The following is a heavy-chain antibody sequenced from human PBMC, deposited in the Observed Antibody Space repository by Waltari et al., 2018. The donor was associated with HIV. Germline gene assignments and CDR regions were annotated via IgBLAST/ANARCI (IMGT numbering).Heavy chain of an antibody. CDR1: GGSFRGYY. CDR3: ARGLPSSGHAFDI. CDR2: INQSGST. J-gene: IGHJ3*02. D-gene: IGHD3-22*01. V-gene: IGHV4-34*01. Sequence: QVQLQQWGAGLLMPSETLSLTCAVYGGSFRGYYWSWIRQTPGKGLEWIGEINQSGSTNYNPSLRSRVTISVDTSKNQFSRERSSVTAADTAVYYGARGLPSSGHAFDIWGQGAMVTVSS.